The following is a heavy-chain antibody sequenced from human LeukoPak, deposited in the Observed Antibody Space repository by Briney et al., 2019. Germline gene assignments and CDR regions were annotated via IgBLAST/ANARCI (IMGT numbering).Heavy chain of an antibody. CDR2: IYTSGST. V-gene: IGHV4-61*02. CDR3: ARHPSVTNFLFDY. J-gene: IGHJ4*02. CDR1: GGSISSGSYY. Sequence: SQTLSLTCTVSGGSISSGSYYWSWIRQPAGKGLEWIGRIYTSGSTNYNPSLKSRVTISVDTSKNQFSLKLSSVTAADTAVYYCARHPSVTNFLFDYWGQGTLVTVSS. D-gene: IGHD4-17*01.